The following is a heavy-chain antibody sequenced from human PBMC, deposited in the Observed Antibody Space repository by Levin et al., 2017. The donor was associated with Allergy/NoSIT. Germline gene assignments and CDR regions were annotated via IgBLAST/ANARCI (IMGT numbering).Heavy chain of an antibody. CDR3: AKDAIRGSDQPYYFDY. V-gene: IGHV3-23*01. Sequence: GGSLRLSCAASGFTFNNYAMSWVLQAPGKGLEWVSAIINSGVGTYYADSVTGRFTISRDNSKNTMYLQLNSLRAEDTAVYFCAKDAIRGSDQPYYFDYWGQGTLVTASS. CDR2: IINSGVGT. J-gene: IGHJ4*02. D-gene: IGHD6-19*01. CDR1: GFTFNNYA.